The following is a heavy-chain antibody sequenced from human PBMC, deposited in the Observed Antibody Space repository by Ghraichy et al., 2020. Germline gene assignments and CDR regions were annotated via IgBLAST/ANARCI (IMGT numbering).Heavy chain of an antibody. CDR3: ARDRGILWFGDHPIGDYFDY. J-gene: IGHJ4*02. V-gene: IGHV3-7*01. CDR2: IKQDGSEK. D-gene: IGHD3-10*01. Sequence: GGSLRLSCAASGFTFSSYWMSWVRQAPGKGLEWVANIKQDGSEKYYVDSVKGRFTISRDNAKNSLYLQMNSLRAEDTAVYYCARDRGILWFGDHPIGDYFDYWGQGTLVTVSS. CDR1: GFTFSSYW.